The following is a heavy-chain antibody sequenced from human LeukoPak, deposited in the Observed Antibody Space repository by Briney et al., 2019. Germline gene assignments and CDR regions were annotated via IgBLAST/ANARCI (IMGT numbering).Heavy chain of an antibody. D-gene: IGHD2-2*01. J-gene: IGHJ4*02. Sequence: GGSLRLSCAASGFTFSSYGMHWVRQAPGKGLEWVAFIRYDGSNKYYADSVKGRFTISRDNSENTLYLQMNSLRAEDTAVYYCALDVPAAYQLWGQGTLVTVSS. CDR3: ALDVPAAYQL. V-gene: IGHV3-30*02. CDR2: IRYDGSNK. CDR1: GFTFSSYG.